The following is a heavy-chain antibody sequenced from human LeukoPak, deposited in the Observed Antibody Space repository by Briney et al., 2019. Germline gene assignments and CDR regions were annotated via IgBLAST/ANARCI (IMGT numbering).Heavy chain of an antibody. Sequence: GGSLRLSCAASGFTFSSYWMSWVRQAPGKGLEWVANIKKDGSEKYYVDSVKGRFTISRDNAKNSLYLQMNSLRAEDTAVYYCAQLTGYYDSSGYYTRYFDYWGQGTLVTVSS. CDR1: GFTFSSYW. J-gene: IGHJ4*02. D-gene: IGHD3-22*01. CDR2: IKKDGSEK. V-gene: IGHV3-7*01. CDR3: AQLTGYYDSSGYYTRYFDY.